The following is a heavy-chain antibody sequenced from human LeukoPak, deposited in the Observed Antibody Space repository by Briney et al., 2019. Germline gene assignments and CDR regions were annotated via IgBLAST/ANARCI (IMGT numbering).Heavy chain of an antibody. CDR2: INSDGSST. CDR3: ARRSAAKDAFDI. D-gene: IGHD6-25*01. Sequence: GGSLRLSCAASGFTFSRYWMHWVRQAPGKGLVWVSRINSDGSSTSYADSVKGRFTISRDNAKNTLYLQMNSLRAEDTAVYYCARRSAAKDAFDIWGQGTMVTVSS. CDR1: GFTFSRYW. V-gene: IGHV3-74*01. J-gene: IGHJ3*02.